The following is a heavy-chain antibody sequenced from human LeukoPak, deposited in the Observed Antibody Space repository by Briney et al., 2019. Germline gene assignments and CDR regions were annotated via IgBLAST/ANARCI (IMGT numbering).Heavy chain of an antibody. Sequence: GGSLRLSCAASGFPFSSYALSWVRQAPGKGLEWVSAISGSGGSTYYADSVKGRFTISRDNSKNTLYLQMNSLRAEDTAVYYCAKPYGGATSHFDYWGQGTLVTVSS. V-gene: IGHV3-23*01. CDR2: ISGSGGST. CDR3: AKPYGGATSHFDY. CDR1: GFPFSSYA. J-gene: IGHJ4*02. D-gene: IGHD1-26*01.